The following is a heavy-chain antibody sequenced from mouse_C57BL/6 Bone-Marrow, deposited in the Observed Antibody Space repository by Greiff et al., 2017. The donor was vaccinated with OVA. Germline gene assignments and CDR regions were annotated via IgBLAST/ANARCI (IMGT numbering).Heavy chain of an antibody. Sequence: VQLQESGTVLARPGASVKMSCKTSGYTFTSYWMHWVKQRPGQGLEWIGWIFPGSGSTYYNEKFKGKATLTVDKSSSTAYMLLSSLTSEDSAVYFCARDSFYAMDYWGQGTSVTVSS. CDR2: IFPGSGST. CDR3: ARDSFYAMDY. V-gene: IGHV1-75*01. CDR1: GYTFTSYW. J-gene: IGHJ4*01.